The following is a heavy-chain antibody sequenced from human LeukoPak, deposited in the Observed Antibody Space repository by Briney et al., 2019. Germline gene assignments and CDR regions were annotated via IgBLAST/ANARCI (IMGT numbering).Heavy chain of an antibody. Sequence: PGESLKISCKGSGYSFTSYWIGWVRQMPGKGLEWMGIIYPGDSDTRYSPSFQGQVTISADKSISTAYLQWSSLKASDTAMHYCARPGNSIHCSSTSCYFDYWGQGTLVTVSS. CDR3: ARPGNSIHCSSTSCYFDY. D-gene: IGHD2-2*01. CDR2: IYPGDSDT. J-gene: IGHJ4*02. CDR1: GYSFTSYW. V-gene: IGHV5-51*01.